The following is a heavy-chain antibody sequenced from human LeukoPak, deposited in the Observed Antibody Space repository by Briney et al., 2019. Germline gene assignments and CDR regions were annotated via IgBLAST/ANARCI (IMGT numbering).Heavy chain of an antibody. CDR1: GGSISSGSYY. CDR3: ASTLRFLPYRRFDY. J-gene: IGHJ4*02. V-gene: IGHV4-61*02. D-gene: IGHD3-3*01. CDR2: MYTSGST. Sequence: SETLSLTCTVSGGSISSGSYYWSWIRQPAGKGLEWIGRMYTSGSTNYNPSLKSRVTIFGDTSKNQFFLRLSSVTAADTAVYYCASTLRFLPYRRFDYWDQGTLVTVPS.